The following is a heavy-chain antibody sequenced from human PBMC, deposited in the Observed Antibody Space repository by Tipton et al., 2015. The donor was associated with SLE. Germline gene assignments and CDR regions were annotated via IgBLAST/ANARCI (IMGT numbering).Heavy chain of an antibody. V-gene: IGHV4-39*01. CDR2: IYYSGST. CDR3: ARSYSGTEGGAFDI. CDR1: GGSISSSSYY. D-gene: IGHD1-26*01. Sequence: TLSLTCTVSGGSISSSSYYWGWIRQPPGKGLEWIGSIYYSGSTYYNPSLKSRVTISVDTSKNQFSLKLSSVTAADTAVYYCARSYSGTEGGAFDIWGQGTMVTVSS. J-gene: IGHJ3*02.